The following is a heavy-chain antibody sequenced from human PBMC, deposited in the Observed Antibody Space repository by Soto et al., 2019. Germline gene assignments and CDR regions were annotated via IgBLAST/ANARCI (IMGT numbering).Heavy chain of an antibody. CDR1: GYTFTSYG. V-gene: IGHV1-18*01. CDR2: ISAYNGNT. J-gene: IGHJ4*02. CDR3: ARHLLRFLEWEYYFDY. Sequence: ASVKVSCKASGYTFTSYGINWVRQAPGQRLEWMGWISAYNGNTNYAQKLQGRVTMTTDTSTSTAYMELRSLRSDDTAVYYCARHLLRFLEWEYYFDYWGQGTLVTVSS. D-gene: IGHD3-3*01.